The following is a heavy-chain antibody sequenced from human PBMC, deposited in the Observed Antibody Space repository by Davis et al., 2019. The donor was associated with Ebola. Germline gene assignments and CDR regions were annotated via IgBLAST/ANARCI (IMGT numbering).Heavy chain of an antibody. D-gene: IGHD5-12*01. CDR2: IYHSGST. V-gene: IGHV4-4*02. CDR3: ARVVATTRYYYYYYGMDV. J-gene: IGHJ6*02. Sequence: MPSETLSLTCAVSGGSISSSNWWSWVRQPPGKGLEWIGEIYHSGSTNYNPSLKSRVTISVDKSKNQFSLKLSSVTAADTAVYYCARVVATTRYYYYYYGMDVWGQGTTVTVSS. CDR1: GGSISSSNW.